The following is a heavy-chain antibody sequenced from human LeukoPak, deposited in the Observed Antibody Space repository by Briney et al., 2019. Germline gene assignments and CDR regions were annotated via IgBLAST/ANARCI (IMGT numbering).Heavy chain of an antibody. V-gene: IGHV3-30*03. J-gene: IGHJ4*02. Sequence: GGSLRLSCAASGFTFSSYGMHWVRQAPGQGLEWVAVISDGGTHLYYADSVKGRFTISRDNSEGTMYLQMNSLRVEDTAVYYCASHNLNIGVVIWWGQGTLVTVSS. CDR2: ISDGGTHL. CDR1: GFTFSSYG. CDR3: ASHNLNIGVVIW. D-gene: IGHD3-3*01.